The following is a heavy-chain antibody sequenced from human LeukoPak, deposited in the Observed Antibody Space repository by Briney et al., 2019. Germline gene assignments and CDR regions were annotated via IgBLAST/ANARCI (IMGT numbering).Heavy chain of an antibody. Sequence: SETLSLTCTVSGGSISSSSYYWGWIRQPPGKGLEWIGSIYYSGSTYYNPSLKSRVTISVDTSKNQFSLKLSSVTAADTAVYYCAGAYGSGSYYNGVFDYWGQGTLVTVPS. CDR3: AGAYGSGSYYNGVFDY. CDR1: GGSISSSSYY. CDR2: IYYSGST. V-gene: IGHV4-39*01. D-gene: IGHD3-10*01. J-gene: IGHJ4*02.